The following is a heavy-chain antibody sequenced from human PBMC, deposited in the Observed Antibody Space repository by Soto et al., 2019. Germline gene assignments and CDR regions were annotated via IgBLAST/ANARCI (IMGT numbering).Heavy chain of an antibody. J-gene: IGHJ2*01. CDR3: AKLPRGGGYGIWYFVL. Sequence: GGSLRLSCAVSGFTVNTYGLAWVRLAPGRGLESVSALNPTTGTASYRDSVKGRFTISRDDSKNTMFLQMNSLRAEDTAIYYCAKLPRGGGYGIWYFVLWGRGTLVTVSS. V-gene: IGHV3-23*01. CDR2: LNPTTGTA. D-gene: IGHD5-12*01. CDR1: GFTVNTYG.